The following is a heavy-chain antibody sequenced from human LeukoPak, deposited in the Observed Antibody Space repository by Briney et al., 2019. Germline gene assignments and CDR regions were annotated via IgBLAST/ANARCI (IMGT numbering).Heavy chain of an antibody. CDR1: GGSISSGSYY. V-gene: IGHV4-61*02. CDR2: IYTSGST. Sequence: SETLSLTCSVSGGSISSGSYYWTWVRQPAGRGLEWIGRIYTSGSTNYNPSLKSRVTISIDTSKNHFSLKLSSVTAADTAVYYCARATRSSGWYPLDYYYYYMDVWGKGTTVTVSS. D-gene: IGHD6-19*01. J-gene: IGHJ6*03. CDR3: ARATRSSGWYPLDYYYYYMDV.